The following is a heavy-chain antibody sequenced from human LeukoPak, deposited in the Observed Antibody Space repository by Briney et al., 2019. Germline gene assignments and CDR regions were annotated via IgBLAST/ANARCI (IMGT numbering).Heavy chain of an antibody. CDR2: IIPIFGTA. V-gene: IGHV1-69*13. D-gene: IGHD3-10*01. J-gene: IGHJ4*02. Sequence: GASVKVSCKASGGTFSSYAISWVRQAPGQGLEWMGGIIPIFGTANYAQKFQGRVTITADESTSTAYMELSSLRSEDTAVYYCARAPRYYGSGSSTFDYWGQGTLVTVSS. CDR3: ARAPRYYGSGSSTFDY. CDR1: GGTFSSYA.